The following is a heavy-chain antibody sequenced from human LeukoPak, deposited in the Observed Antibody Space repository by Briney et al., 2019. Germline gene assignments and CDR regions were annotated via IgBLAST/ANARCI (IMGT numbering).Heavy chain of an antibody. D-gene: IGHD2-2*01. V-gene: IGHV3-49*04. CDR2: IRSKAYGGTT. J-gene: IGHJ5*02. Sequence: PGGSLRLSCTASGFTFGDYAMSWVRQAPGKGLEWVGFIRSKAYGGTTEYAASVKGRFTISRDDSKSIAYLQMNSLKTEDTAVYYCAKLQGYCSSTSCRNWFDPWGQGTLVTVSS. CDR3: AKLQGYCSSTSCRNWFDP. CDR1: GFTFGDYA.